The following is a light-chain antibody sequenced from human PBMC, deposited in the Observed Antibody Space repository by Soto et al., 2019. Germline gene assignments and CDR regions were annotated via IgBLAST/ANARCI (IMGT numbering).Light chain of an antibody. CDR2: GAS. J-gene: IGKJ2*01. CDR3: PQYGSSYT. Sequence: EIVLTQSPGTLSLSPGERVTLSCRATQSVSSSYLAWYQQKPVQAPRLLIYGASSKATGIPDRFSGSGSGRDLTLNISRLEPDGLEVYYCPQYGSSYTFGKGTTLEIK. V-gene: IGKV3-20*01. CDR1: QSVSSSY.